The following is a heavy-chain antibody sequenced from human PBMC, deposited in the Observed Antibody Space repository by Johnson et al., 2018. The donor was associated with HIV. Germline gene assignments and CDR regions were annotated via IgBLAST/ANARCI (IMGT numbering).Heavy chain of an antibody. V-gene: IGHV3-30-3*01. J-gene: IGHJ3*02. CDR3: VQGVPNPAGAFDI. CDR2: ISNDGSIK. Sequence: QVQLVESGGGVVQPGRSLRLSCAASGFTFSSYAMHWVRQAPGKGLEWVAVISNDGSIKFSADSVKGRFTIYKDNSKNTLYLQMNSLRPEDTAVYYCVQGVPNPAGAFDIWGRGTMVTVSS. CDR1: GFTFSSYA. D-gene: IGHD6-19*01.